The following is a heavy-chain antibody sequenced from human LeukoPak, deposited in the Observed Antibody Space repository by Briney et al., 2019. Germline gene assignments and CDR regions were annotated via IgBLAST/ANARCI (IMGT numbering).Heavy chain of an antibody. D-gene: IGHD6-19*01. CDR1: GYTFTSYA. CDR3: ARSGYSSGWSFDY. V-gene: IGHV1-3*01. J-gene: IGHJ4*02. Sequence: ASVKVSCKASGYTFTSYAMHWVRQAPGQRLEWMRWINAGNGNTKYSQKFQGRVTITRDTSASTAYMELSSLRSEDTAVYYCARSGYSSGWSFDYWGQGTLVTVSS. CDR2: INAGNGNT.